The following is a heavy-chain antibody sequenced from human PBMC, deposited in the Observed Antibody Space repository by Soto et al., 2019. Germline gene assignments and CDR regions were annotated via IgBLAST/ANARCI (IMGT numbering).Heavy chain of an antibody. V-gene: IGHV4-34*01. Sequence: QVQLQQWGAGLLKPSETLSLTCAVYGGSFSGYYWSWIRQPPGKGLEWIGEINHSGSTNYNPSLKSRVTISGNPAKNQFPLKLSSGHPAEPAVYYCGRGPPQEQQQLAAHRYFDYWGQGTLVTVSS. CDR2: INHSGST. J-gene: IGHJ4*02. CDR1: GGSFSGYY. D-gene: IGHD6-13*01. CDR3: GRGPPQEQQQLAAHRYFDY.